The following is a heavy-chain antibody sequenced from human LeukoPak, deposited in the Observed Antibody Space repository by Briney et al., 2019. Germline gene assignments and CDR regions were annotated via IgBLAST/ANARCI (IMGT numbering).Heavy chain of an antibody. V-gene: IGHV4-59*01. CDR3: ARVPLGATTWFDP. CDR2: IYYSGST. CDR1: GGSISSYY. Sequence: SETLSLTCTVSGGSISSYYRSWIRQPPGKGLEWIGYIYYSGSTNYNPSLKSRVTISVDTSKNQFSLKLSSVTAADTAVYYCARVPLGATTWFDPWGQGTLVTVSS. J-gene: IGHJ5*02. D-gene: IGHD1-26*01.